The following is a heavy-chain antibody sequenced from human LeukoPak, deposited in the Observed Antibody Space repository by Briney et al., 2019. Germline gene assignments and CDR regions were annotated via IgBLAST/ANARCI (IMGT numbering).Heavy chain of an antibody. CDR1: GYTFTGYY. V-gene: IGHV1-2*02. CDR3: ARRPLAAGTGGWFDP. Sequence: ASVKVSCKGSGYTFTGYYMHWVRQAPGQGLEWMGWINPNSGGTNYAQKFQGRVTMTRDTSTSTAYMELRGLRSDDTAVYYCARRPLAAGTGGWFDPWGQGTLVTVSS. CDR2: INPNSGGT. J-gene: IGHJ5*02. D-gene: IGHD6-13*01.